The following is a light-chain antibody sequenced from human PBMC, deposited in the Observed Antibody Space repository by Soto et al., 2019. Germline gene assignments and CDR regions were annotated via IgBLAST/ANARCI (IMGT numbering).Light chain of an antibody. CDR1: QSFHTNY. J-gene: IGKJ1*01. CDR3: QQYGSSPPT. CDR2: GAS. V-gene: IGKV3-20*01. Sequence: EIVLTQSPGTLSLSPGERATLSCRASQSFHTNYLAWYQHRPGQGPRLLIYGASSRATGTPDRFSGSGSGTDFTLTINRLEPEDFALYYCQQYGSSPPTFGQGTKVDI.